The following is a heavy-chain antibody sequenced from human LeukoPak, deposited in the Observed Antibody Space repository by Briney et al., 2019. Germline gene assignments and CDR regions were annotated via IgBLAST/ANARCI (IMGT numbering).Heavy chain of an antibody. J-gene: IGHJ4*02. D-gene: IGHD6-13*01. CDR1: GFTFSTYG. V-gene: IGHV3-30*18. CDR2: ISNDGSNK. Sequence: VGSLRLSCAASGFTFSTYGIHWVRQAPGKGLEWVAVISNDGSNKYYADSVKGRFTISRDNSKNTVYLQMNSLRGEDTAVYYCAKSGIAAAGQRGYFDYWGQGTLVTVSS. CDR3: AKSGIAAAGQRGYFDY.